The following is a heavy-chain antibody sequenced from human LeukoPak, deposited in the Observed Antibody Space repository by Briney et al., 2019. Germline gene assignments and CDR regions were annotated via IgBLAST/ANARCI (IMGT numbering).Heavy chain of an antibody. Sequence: SETLSLTCTVSGGSVSTSHWNWIRQSPKKGLEWIGNVDYSGTTKYNPSLRSRVTLSLDTSKNQFSLKLRSVTAADTALYYCTRGYYEPFDRWGQRTLVTVSS. D-gene: IGHD3-22*01. V-gene: IGHV4-59*02. CDR3: TRGYYEPFDR. CDR1: GGSVSTSH. J-gene: IGHJ4*02. CDR2: VDYSGTT.